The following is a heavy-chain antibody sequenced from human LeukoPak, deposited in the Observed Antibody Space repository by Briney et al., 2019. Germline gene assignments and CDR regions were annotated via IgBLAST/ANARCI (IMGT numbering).Heavy chain of an antibody. CDR2: ISPDNGNT. J-gene: IGHJ4*02. Sequence: ASVKVSCKASGYTFTSYGISWVRQAPGQGLEWVGWISPDNGNTNYAQKLQGRVTMTTDTSTSTAYMELRSLRSDDTAVYYCARGPWEYYDRSGYYDYWGQGTLVTVSS. CDR3: ARGPWEYYDRSGYYDY. CDR1: GYTFTSYG. D-gene: IGHD3-22*01. V-gene: IGHV1-18*01.